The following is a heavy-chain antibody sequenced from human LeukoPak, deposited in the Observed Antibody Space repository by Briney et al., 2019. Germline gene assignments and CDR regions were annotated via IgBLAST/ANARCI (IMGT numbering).Heavy chain of an antibody. D-gene: IGHD3-10*02. CDR2: IIPIFGAA. V-gene: IGHV1-69*05. CDR3: ARRGVFGAFDH. J-gene: IGHJ4*02. Sequence: SVKVSCKASGGTFSRSAMNWVRQVPGHGLEWMGGIIPIFGAADYAQKFQGRVTITTDESTNTAYMEVSTLTSEDTAVYYCARRGVFGAFDHWGQGTLVTVSS. CDR1: GGTFSRSA.